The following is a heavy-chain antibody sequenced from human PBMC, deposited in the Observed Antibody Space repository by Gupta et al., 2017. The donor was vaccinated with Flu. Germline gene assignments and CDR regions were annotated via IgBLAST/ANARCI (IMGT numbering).Heavy chain of an antibody. V-gene: IGHV1-69*06. Sequence: SWVRQAPGQGLEGLGGISPMFDTAAYAQKFQGRGTITADKSTGTAYMELKNLRSDEEAIYYGARGFPRTAIVMGYSYSLDVWGQGTTVRVSS. CDR3: ARGFPRTAIVMGYSYSLDV. CDR2: ISPMFDTA. D-gene: IGHD2-21*01. J-gene: IGHJ6*02.